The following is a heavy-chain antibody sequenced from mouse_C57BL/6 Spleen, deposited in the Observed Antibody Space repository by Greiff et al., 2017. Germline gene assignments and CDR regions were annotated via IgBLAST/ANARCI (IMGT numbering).Heavy chain of an antibody. CDR2: INPNYGTT. Sequence: EVKVVESGPELVKPGASVKISCKASGYSFTDYNMNWVKQSNGKSLEWIGVINPNYGTTSYNQKFKGKATLTVDQSSSTAYMQLNSLTSEDSAVYYCARSTMVTTNFDYWGQGTTLTVSS. V-gene: IGHV1-39*01. D-gene: IGHD2-2*01. CDR3: ARSTMVTTNFDY. CDR1: GYSFTDYN. J-gene: IGHJ2*01.